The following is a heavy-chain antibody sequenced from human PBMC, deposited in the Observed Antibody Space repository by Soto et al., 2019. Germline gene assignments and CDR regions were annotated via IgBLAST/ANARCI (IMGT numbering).Heavy chain of an antibody. D-gene: IGHD6-13*01. J-gene: IGHJ4*02. CDR2: IWYDGSNK. CDR1: GFTFSSYG. V-gene: IGHV3-33*01. CDR3: ARRGPYLAAALDY. Sequence: GGSLRLSCAASGFTFSSYGMHWVRQAPGKGLEWVAVIWYDGSNKYYADSVKGRFTISRDNSKNTLYLQMNSLRAEDTAVYYCARRGPYLAAALDYWGQGTLVTVSS.